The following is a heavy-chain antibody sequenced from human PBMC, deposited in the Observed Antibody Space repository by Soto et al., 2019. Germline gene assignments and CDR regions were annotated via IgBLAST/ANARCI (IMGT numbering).Heavy chain of an antibody. CDR2: MSYDGSNK. J-gene: IGHJ5*02. D-gene: IGHD5-18*01. CDR1: GFTFSSYA. Sequence: GGSLRLSCAASGFTFSSYAVHWVRQAPGKGLEWVAVMSYDGSNKYYAESVKGRFTISRDSSKKMVYLQMDSLKVEDTAVYYCARDVDTTSHLNWFDPWGQGVMVTVSS. V-gene: IGHV3-30-3*01. CDR3: ARDVDTTSHLNWFDP.